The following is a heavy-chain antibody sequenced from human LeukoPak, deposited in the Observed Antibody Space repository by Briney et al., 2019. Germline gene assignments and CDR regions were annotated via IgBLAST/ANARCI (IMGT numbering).Heavy chain of an antibody. D-gene: IGHD6-19*01. CDR1: RFTSSSDR. J-gene: IGHJ5*02. V-gene: IGHV3-7*01. Sequence: QPRGSLRLSSAASRFTSSSDRMSAGPHAPGGGLGSGSNIKQDGSEKYYVHSVKGRFTISRDNAKNSLYLQMNSLRPQDTAMYFCEREIAVAGMRWLDPWGQGTLVTVSS. CDR3: EREIAVAGMRWLDP. CDR2: IKQDGSEK.